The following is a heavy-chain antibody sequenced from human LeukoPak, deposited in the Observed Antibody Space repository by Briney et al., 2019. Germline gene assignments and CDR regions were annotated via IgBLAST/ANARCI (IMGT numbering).Heavy chain of an antibody. D-gene: IGHD5-24*01. Sequence: SETLSLTCAVDGGSFSGYYWSWIRQPPGKWLEWIGEIHHSGSTNYNPSLKSRVTISVDTSKNQFSLKLSSVTAADTAVYYCARVRDGYFAYWGQGPLVTVSS. CDR3: ARVRDGYFAY. CDR2: IHHSGST. V-gene: IGHV4-34*01. J-gene: IGHJ4*02. CDR1: GGSFSGYY.